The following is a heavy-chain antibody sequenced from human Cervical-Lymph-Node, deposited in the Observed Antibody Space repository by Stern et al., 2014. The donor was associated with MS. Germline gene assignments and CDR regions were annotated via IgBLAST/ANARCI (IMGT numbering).Heavy chain of an antibody. CDR1: GDSISSGDDY. CDR3: AKGSYSTYYSYRAPFDY. D-gene: IGHD6-13*01. Sequence: QLQLQESGPGLVKASQTLSLTCSVSGDSISSGDDYLSWIRQHPGKGPEWIGSIFYSGRTYFNPSLKSRLSVSLDTSKSHLSLNLTSVTAADTAVYFCAKGSYSTYYSYRAPFDYWGQGTLVTVSS. V-gene: IGHV4-31*03. J-gene: IGHJ4*02. CDR2: IFYSGRT.